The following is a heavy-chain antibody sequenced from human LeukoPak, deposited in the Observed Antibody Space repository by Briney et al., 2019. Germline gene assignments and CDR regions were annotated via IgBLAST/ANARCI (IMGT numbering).Heavy chain of an antibody. Sequence: GGSLRLSCVASGFTFSSYAMSWVRQAPGKGLEWVSAISGSGGSTYYADSVKGRFTISRDNSKNTLYLQMNSLRAEDTAVYYCAKGGYYYDSSGYLDYWGQGTLVTVSS. CDR2: ISGSGGST. CDR3: AKGGYYYDSSGYLDY. CDR1: GFTFSSYA. V-gene: IGHV3-23*01. J-gene: IGHJ4*02. D-gene: IGHD3-22*01.